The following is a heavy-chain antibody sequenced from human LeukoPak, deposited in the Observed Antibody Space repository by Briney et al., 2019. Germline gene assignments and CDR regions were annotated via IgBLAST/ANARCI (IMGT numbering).Heavy chain of an antibody. V-gene: IGHV3-7*03. CDR1: GFTFSSYW. J-gene: IGHJ4*02. D-gene: IGHD6-13*01. CDR3: ASSSIAAAGER. Sequence: GGSLRLSCAASGFTFSSYWMSWVRQAPGKGLEWVANIKQDGSEKYYEDSVKGRFTISRDNAKNSLYLQMNSLRAEDTAVYYCASSSIAAAGERWGQGTLVTVSS. CDR2: IKQDGSEK.